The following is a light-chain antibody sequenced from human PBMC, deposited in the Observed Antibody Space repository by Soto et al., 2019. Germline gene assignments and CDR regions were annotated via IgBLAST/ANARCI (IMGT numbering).Light chain of an antibody. V-gene: IGKV3-15*01. CDR2: DTS. CDR1: QSLTSN. J-gene: IGKJ4*01. Sequence: IILTQSPATLYVSPGERATLSCRASQSLTSNLAWYQQRPGQAPRLLIYDTSTRATDIPARFSGSGSGTEFTLTIASLQSEDFAVYYCQHYNHWHRMLSFGGVTRV. CDR3: QHYNHWHRMLS.